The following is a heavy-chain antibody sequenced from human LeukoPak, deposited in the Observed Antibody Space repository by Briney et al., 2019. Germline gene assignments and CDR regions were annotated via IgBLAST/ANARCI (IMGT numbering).Heavy chain of an antibody. Sequence: SETLSLTCTVSGDSISSDDYYWSWIRQPAGKGLEWIGRIYTSGSTNYNPSLKSRVTISVDTSKNQFSLKLSSVTAADTAVYYCARDLWSYGSGTLAQMDVWGKGTTVTISS. CDR2: IYTSGST. CDR1: GDSISSDDYY. J-gene: IGHJ6*04. CDR3: ARDLWSYGSGTLAQMDV. D-gene: IGHD3-10*01. V-gene: IGHV4-61*02.